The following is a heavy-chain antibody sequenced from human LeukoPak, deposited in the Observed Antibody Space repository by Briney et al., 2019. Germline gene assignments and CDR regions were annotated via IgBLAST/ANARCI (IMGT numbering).Heavy chain of an antibody. J-gene: IGHJ6*04. CDR1: GGSISSGGYS. D-gene: IGHD2-2*01. CDR3: VRGGAVPAANPLHYYYYGMDV. V-gene: IGHV4-30-2*01. Sequence: TSETLSLTCAVSGGSISSGGYSWSWIRQPPGKGLEWIGYIYHSGSTYYKPSLKSRVSISVDRSKNQFSLKLSFVTAADTAVYYCVRGGAVPAANPLHYYYYGMDVWGKGTTVTVSS. CDR2: IYHSGST.